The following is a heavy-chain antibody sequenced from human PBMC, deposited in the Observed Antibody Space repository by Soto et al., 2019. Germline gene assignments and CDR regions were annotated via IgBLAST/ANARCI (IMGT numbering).Heavy chain of an antibody. V-gene: IGHV5-10-1*01. CDR1: GYSFTSYW. J-gene: IGHJ3*02. Sequence: GESLKISCKGSGYSFTSYWISWVRQMPGKGLEWMGRIDPSDSYTNYSPSFQGHVTISADKSISTAYLQWSSLKATDTAMYYCARHYYYDSSGCDAFDIWGQGTMVTVSS. CDR2: IDPSDSYT. CDR3: ARHYYYDSSGCDAFDI. D-gene: IGHD3-22*01.